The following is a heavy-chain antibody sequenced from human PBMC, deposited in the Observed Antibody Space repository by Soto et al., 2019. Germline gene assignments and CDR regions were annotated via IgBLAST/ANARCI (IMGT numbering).Heavy chain of an antibody. CDR1: GFTFSSYT. CDR3: AKGSSRPHDF. CDR2: MRSSSSHT. J-gene: IGHJ4*02. V-gene: IGHV3-23*01. D-gene: IGHD1-26*01. Sequence: GSLRLSCETSGFTFSSYTMSWVRQAPGKGLEWVSYMRSSSSHTYYANSVKGRFTISRDNSKNTLYLQMNSLRAEDTAVYYCAKGSSRPHDFWCPGPLVTVS.